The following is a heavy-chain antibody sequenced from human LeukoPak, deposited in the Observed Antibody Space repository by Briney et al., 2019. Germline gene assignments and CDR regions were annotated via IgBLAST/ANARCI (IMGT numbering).Heavy chain of an antibody. J-gene: IGHJ4*02. V-gene: IGHV1-2*02. CDR3: ARDQVAATSAHNFDY. Sequence: GASVKVSCKASGYTFTNYYMHWVRQAPGQGLEWMGWINPHSGVTTFPQKFQGRVTMTMDTSISTTYMELNRLRSDDTAVYYCARDQVAATSAHNFDYWGQGTLVTVSS. CDR2: INPHSGVT. D-gene: IGHD1-26*01. CDR1: GYTFTNYY.